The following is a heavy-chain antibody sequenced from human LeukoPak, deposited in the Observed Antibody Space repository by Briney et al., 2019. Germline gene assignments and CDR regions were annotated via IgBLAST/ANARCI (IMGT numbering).Heavy chain of an antibody. J-gene: IGHJ4*02. Sequence: PGRSLRLSCAASGFTFSSYGMHWVRQAPGKGLEWVAVISYDGSNKYYADSVKGRFTISRDNSKNTLYLQMNSLRAEDTAAYYCAKGILLDYGDSSFDYWGQGTLVTVSS. CDR3: AKGILLDYGDSSFDY. CDR2: ISYDGSNK. V-gene: IGHV3-30*18. D-gene: IGHD4-17*01. CDR1: GFTFSSYG.